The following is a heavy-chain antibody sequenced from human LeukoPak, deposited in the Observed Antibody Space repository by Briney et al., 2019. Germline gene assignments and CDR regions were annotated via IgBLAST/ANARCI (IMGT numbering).Heavy chain of an antibody. D-gene: IGHD3-10*01. V-gene: IGHV3-23*01. Sequence: GGSLRLSCAASGFIFSTYAMSWVRQAPGKGLEWVSAIGGSGDFTYYAEYVRGRFTISRDNSEKTLYLQMNSLRAEDTAVYYCAKADRGWGVITKDWGQGTLVTVSS. CDR2: IGGSGDFT. J-gene: IGHJ4*02. CDR1: GFIFSTYA. CDR3: AKADRGWGVITKD.